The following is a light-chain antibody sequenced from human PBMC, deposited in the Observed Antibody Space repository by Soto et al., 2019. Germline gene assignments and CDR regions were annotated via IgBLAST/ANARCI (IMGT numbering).Light chain of an antibody. CDR1: SSNIGSNF. J-gene: IGLJ2*01. CDR2: RNN. Sequence: QSVLTQPPSASGTPGQRVTISWSGSSSNIGSNFIYWYQQLPGTAPKLLIDRNNQRPSGVPDRFSGSKSGTSASLAISGLRSEDEGDYHCAAWDDSLSGVVFGGGTKLTVL. CDR3: AAWDDSLSGVV. V-gene: IGLV1-47*01.